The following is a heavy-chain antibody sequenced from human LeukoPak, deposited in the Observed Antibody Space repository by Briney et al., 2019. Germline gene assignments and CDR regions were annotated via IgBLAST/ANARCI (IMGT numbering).Heavy chain of an antibody. CDR1: GYTFTSYG. CDR2: ISAYNGNT. J-gene: IGHJ5*02. V-gene: IGHV1-18*01. D-gene: IGHD3-22*01. CDR3: ASIGYDSSGIAPANWFDP. Sequence: ASVKVSCKASGYTFTSYGISWVRQAPGQGLEWMGWISAYNGNTNYAQKPQGRVTMTTDTSTSTAYMELRSLRSDDTAVYYCASIGYDSSGIAPANWFDPWGQGTLVTVSS.